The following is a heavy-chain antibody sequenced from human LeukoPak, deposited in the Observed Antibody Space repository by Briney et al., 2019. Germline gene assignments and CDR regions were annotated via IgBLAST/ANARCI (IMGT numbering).Heavy chain of an antibody. J-gene: IGHJ5*02. Sequence: SETLSLTCTVSGGSISIYYWSWIRQPPGKGLEWIGYIYDSGSTNYNPSLKSRVTVSVDTSKNHFSLKLSSVTAADTAVYYCARAEQYYGSGSYSTWFDPWGQGTLVTVSS. V-gene: IGHV4-59*01. D-gene: IGHD3-10*01. CDR2: IYDSGST. CDR1: GGSISIYY. CDR3: ARAEQYYGSGSYSTWFDP.